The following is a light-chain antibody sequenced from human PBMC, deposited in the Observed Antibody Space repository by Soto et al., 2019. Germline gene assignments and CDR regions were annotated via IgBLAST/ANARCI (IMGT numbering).Light chain of an antibody. CDR1: QGINNW. CDR2: ATS. CDR3: QQANSFPHT. V-gene: IGKV1-12*01. J-gene: IGKJ4*01. Sequence: DIQMTQSPSSVSASIGDRVTITCRASQGINNWLAWYQQTPGKAPNLLIYATSTLQSGVPSRFSGSGSGTXXXXXXXSLQPEDFATYYCQQANSFPHTVGGGTKVEIK.